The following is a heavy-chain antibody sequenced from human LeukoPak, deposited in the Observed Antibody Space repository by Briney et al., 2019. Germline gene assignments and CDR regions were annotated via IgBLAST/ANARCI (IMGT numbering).Heavy chain of an antibody. V-gene: IGHV4-34*01. CDR3: ARAPQYSSSYNDY. CDR2: INQSGST. D-gene: IGHD6-6*01. Sequence: SETLSLTCAVYGGSFSGYYWSWIRQPPGKGLEWIGEINQSGSTNYNPSLKSRVTISVDTSKNQFSLKLSSVTAADTAVYYCARAPQYSSSYNDYWGQGTLVTVSS. CDR1: GGSFSGYY. J-gene: IGHJ4*02.